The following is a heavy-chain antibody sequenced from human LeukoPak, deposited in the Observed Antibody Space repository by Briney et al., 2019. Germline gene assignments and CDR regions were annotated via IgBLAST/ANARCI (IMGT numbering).Heavy chain of an antibody. Sequence: PGGSLRLSCVISGFTFSSYSMNWVRQAPGKGLEWVSSISSSSSYIYYADSVKGRFTISRDNAKNSLYLQMNSLRAEDTAVYYCARDHTYYDFWSGSQSLDGMDVWGQGTTVTVSS. J-gene: IGHJ6*02. D-gene: IGHD3-3*01. CDR2: ISSSSSYI. CDR3: ARDHTYYDFWSGSQSLDGMDV. CDR1: GFTFSSYS. V-gene: IGHV3-21*01.